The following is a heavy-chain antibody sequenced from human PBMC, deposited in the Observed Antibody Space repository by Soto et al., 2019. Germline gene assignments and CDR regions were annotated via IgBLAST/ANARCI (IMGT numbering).Heavy chain of an antibody. Sequence: GGSLRLSCAASGFTVSSNYMSWVRQAPGKGLEWVSVIYSGGSTYYADSVKGRFTISRDNSKSTLYLQMNSLRAEDTAVYYCAREGGNLYYYYGMDVWGQGTTVTVSS. V-gene: IGHV3-53*01. CDR2: IYSGGST. J-gene: IGHJ6*02. D-gene: IGHD2-15*01. CDR1: GFTVSSNY. CDR3: AREGGNLYYYYGMDV.